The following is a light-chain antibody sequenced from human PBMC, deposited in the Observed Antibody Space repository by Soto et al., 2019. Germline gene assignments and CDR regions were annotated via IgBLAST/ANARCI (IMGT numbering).Light chain of an antibody. CDR1: QSVSSSY. Sequence: EIVLTQSPGSLSLSPGERATLSCRASQSVSSSYLAWYQQKPGQAPRLLIYGASSRATGIPDRFSGSGSGTDFTLTISRLEPEDFAVYYCHQYDSSPHTFGQGTKLEIK. CDR3: HQYDSSPHT. J-gene: IGKJ2*01. CDR2: GAS. V-gene: IGKV3-20*01.